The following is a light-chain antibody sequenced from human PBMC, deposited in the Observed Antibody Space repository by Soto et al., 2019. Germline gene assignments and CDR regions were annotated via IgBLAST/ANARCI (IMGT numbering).Light chain of an antibody. CDR1: ESISYW. CDR3: QQYESYSKT. V-gene: IGKV1-5*01. CDR2: DAS. J-gene: IGKJ2*01. Sequence: DIQLTQSPSPLTASVGDRVTIGCRASESISYWLAWYQQKPGKAPKLLIFDASSLRSGVPSRFSGSGSGTEFTLTISTLQPDDFAAYYCQQYESYSKTFGQGTQLEIK.